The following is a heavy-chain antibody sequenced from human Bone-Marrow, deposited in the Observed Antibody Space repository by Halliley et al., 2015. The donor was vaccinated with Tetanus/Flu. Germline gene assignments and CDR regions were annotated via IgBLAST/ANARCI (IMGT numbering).Heavy chain of an antibody. J-gene: IGHJ5*02. D-gene: IGHD6-19*01. V-gene: IGHV1-18*01. CDR3: ARVGSGWYNNWFDP. Sequence: GWISAYNGDTNYAQKFQGRVAGTIDTSTSTAYMGLRSLRSDDTAIYYCARVGSGWYNNWFDPWGQGTLGTVSS. CDR2: ISAYNGDT.